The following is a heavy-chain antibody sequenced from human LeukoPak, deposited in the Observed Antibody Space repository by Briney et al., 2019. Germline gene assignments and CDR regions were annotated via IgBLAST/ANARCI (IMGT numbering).Heavy chain of an antibody. CDR2: IYYSGST. J-gene: IGHJ3*02. D-gene: IGHD3-10*01. CDR1: GGSISSYY. CDR3: ARWFGDI. V-gene: IGHV4-59*01. Sequence: SETLSLTCTVSGGSISSYYWSWIRQPPGKGLEWIGYIYYSGSTNYNPSLKSRVTISVDTSRNQFSLKLSSVTAADTAVYYWARWFGDIWGQGTMVTVSS.